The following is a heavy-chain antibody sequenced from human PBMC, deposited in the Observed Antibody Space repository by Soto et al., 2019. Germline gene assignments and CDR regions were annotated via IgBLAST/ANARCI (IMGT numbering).Heavy chain of an antibody. V-gene: IGHV3-7*03. Sequence: GGSLRLSCEAAGFTFSDYWMSWVRQAPGKGPEWVANIKFDGSEKQYVDSVRGRFTISRDNSRNSRFLQMNSLRAGYTAVYYCVKDGGYCSSSTCYSPRNHYFDSWGQGTLVTVSS. CDR3: VKDGGYCSSSTCYSPRNHYFDS. CDR2: IKFDGSEK. CDR1: GFTFSDYW. D-gene: IGHD2-2*01. J-gene: IGHJ5*01.